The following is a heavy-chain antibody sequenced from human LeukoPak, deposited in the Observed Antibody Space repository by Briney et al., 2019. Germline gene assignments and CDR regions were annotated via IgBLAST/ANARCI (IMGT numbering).Heavy chain of an antibody. J-gene: IGHJ6*04. CDR3: ARDKGSGSFYYYYGMDV. Sequence: PVKVCCWPSERTFSSYAISWVRQAPGQGLEGWGGFIPIFGTANYAQKFQGRVTITADESTGTAYMELSSLRSEDTAVYYCARDKGSGSFYYYYGMDVWGKGTTVTVSS. D-gene: IGHD3-10*01. CDR2: FIPIFGTA. CDR1: ERTFSSYA. V-gene: IGHV1-69*13.